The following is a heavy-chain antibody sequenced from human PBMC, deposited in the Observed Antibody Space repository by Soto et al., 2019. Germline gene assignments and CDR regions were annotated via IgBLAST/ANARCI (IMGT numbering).Heavy chain of an antibody. CDR3: ARQSCSGGSCYSADY. CDR1: GGSISSYY. CDR2: IYYSGST. J-gene: IGHJ4*02. V-gene: IGHV4-59*08. Sequence: QVQLQESGPGLVKPSETLSLTCTVSGGSISSYYWSWIRQPPGKGLEWIGYIYYSGSTNYNPSLKSRVTISVDTSKNQFSLKLSSVTAADTAVYYCARQSCSGGSCYSADYWGQGTLVTVSS. D-gene: IGHD2-15*01.